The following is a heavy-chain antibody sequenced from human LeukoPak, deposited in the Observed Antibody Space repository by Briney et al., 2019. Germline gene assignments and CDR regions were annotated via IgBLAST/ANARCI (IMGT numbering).Heavy chain of an antibody. D-gene: IGHD5-24*01. J-gene: IGHJ6*03. CDR2: ISAYNGNT. Sequence: ASVKVSCKASGYTFTNYGISWVRRAPGQGLEWMGWISAYNGNTNYAQKFQGRVTMTTDTSTSIAYMELRSLRSDDTAVYYCARDGYNYRWLYCYYYMDVWGKGTTVTVSS. CDR1: GYTFTNYG. V-gene: IGHV1-18*01. CDR3: ARDGYNYRWLYCYYYMDV.